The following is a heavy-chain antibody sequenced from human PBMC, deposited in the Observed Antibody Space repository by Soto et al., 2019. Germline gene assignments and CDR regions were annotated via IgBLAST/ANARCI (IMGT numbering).Heavy chain of an antibody. J-gene: IGHJ5*01. CDR2: ISGSGVRI. CDR1: GFTFSSYG. V-gene: IGHV3-23*01. D-gene: IGHD6-6*01. CDR3: AKDHAREQFVRGENWFDS. Sequence: PGGSLRLSCAASGFTFSSYGMHWVRQAPVKGLEWVSTISGSGVRIYYADSVRGRFTISRDNSKNTLDLQMNSLRAEDTAIYYCAKDHAREQFVRGENWFDSWGQGTLVTVS.